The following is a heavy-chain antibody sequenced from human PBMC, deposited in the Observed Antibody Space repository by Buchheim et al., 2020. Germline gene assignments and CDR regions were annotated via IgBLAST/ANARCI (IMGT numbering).Heavy chain of an antibody. CDR1: GGPISSGGYS. Sequence: QLQLQESGSGLVKPSQTLSLTCAVSGGPISSGGYSWSWIRQPPGKGLEWIGYIYHSGSTYYNPSLKSRVTISVDRSKNQFSLKLSSVTAADTAVYYCARGIPGTPVTTVERYFDLWGRGTL. V-gene: IGHV4-30-2*01. J-gene: IGHJ2*01. CDR2: IYHSGST. D-gene: IGHD4-23*01. CDR3: ARGIPGTPVTTVERYFDL.